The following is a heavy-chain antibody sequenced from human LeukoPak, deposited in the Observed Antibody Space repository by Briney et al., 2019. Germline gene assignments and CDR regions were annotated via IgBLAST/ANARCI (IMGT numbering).Heavy chain of an antibody. CDR3: ARVAAAGTDPGAFDM. V-gene: IGHV4-34*04. Sequence: SETPSLTCAVYGGSFGGYYWSWIRQPPGKGLEWIGEINHSGNTNDNPSHKSRATISVDTSKNQFSLKLRSVTAADTAVYYCARVAAAGTDPGAFDMWGQGTMVTVSS. CDR1: GGSFGGYY. D-gene: IGHD6-13*01. CDR2: INHSGNT. J-gene: IGHJ3*02.